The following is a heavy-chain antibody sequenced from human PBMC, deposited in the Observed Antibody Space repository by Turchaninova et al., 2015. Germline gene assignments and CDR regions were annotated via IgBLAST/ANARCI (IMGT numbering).Heavy chain of an antibody. CDR3: ARSVEPYYYGSGSDAFDI. D-gene: IGHD3-10*01. CDR1: CNTCTSNG. V-gene: IGHV1-18*01. CDR2: INADNGNT. J-gene: IGHJ3*02. Sequence: QVQLVQSGAEVKKPGASVKVSCKSSCNTCTSNGIRWVRQDTGQGLEWMGWINADNGNTNYAQKLQGRVTMTTDTSTSTAYMELRSLRSDDTAVYYCARSVEPYYYGSGSDAFDIWGQGTMVTVSS.